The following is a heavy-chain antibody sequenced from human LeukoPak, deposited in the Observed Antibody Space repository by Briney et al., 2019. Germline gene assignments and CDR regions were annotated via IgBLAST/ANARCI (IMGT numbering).Heavy chain of an antibody. V-gene: IGHV3-53*01. Sequence: PGGSLRLSCAASGFTFSSYAMSWVRQAPGKGLEWVSLIYSGGTTYYADSVKGRFTISRDNSKNTLYLQMNSLRAEDTAMYYCATPGGGGNAFDIWGQGTMVTVSS. CDR3: ATPGGGGNAFDI. CDR1: GFTFSSYA. D-gene: IGHD2-15*01. CDR2: IYSGGTT. J-gene: IGHJ3*02.